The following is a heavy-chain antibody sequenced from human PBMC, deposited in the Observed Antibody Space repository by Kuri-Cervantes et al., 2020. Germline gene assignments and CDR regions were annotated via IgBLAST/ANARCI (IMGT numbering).Heavy chain of an antibody. D-gene: IGHD5-24*01. CDR2: ISSSSSYI. Sequence: GGSLRLSCAASGFTFSSYSMNWVRQAPGKGLEWVSSISSSSSYIYYADSVKGRFTISRDNAKNSLYLQMNSLRAEDTAVYYCARGGLGRDGYNFLYWGQGTLVTVSS. J-gene: IGHJ4*02. CDR1: GFTFSSYS. V-gene: IGHV3-21*01. CDR3: ARGGLGRDGYNFLY.